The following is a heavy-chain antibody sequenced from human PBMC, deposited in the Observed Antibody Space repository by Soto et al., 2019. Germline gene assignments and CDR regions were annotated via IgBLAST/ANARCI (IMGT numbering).Heavy chain of an antibody. CDR3: AKDLRTTISDYGMDV. Sequence: ESGGGLVQPGGSLRLTCVASGFTFGSHGMHWVRQAPGKGLEGVAVISYDETNEYYVDSVKGRFTISRDNSKSTLYLQMNRLRPEDTAVYKCAKDLRTTISDYGMDVWGQGTTVTVSS. D-gene: IGHD2-21*01. J-gene: IGHJ6*02. CDR1: GFTFGSHG. CDR2: ISYDETNE. V-gene: IGHV3-30*18.